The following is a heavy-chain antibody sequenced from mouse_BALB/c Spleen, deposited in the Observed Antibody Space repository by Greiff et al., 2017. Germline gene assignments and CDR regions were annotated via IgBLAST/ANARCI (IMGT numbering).Heavy chain of an antibody. D-gene: IGHD1-2*01. J-gene: IGHJ2*01. CDR3: ARKTTASYYFDY. V-gene: IGHV1S81*02. Sequence: VQLQQPGAELVKPGASVKLSCKASGYTFTSYWMHWVKQRPGQGLEWIGEINPSNGRTNYNEKFKSKATLTVDKSSSTAYMQLSSLTSEDSAVYYCARKTTASYYFDYWGQGTTLTVSS. CDR1: GYTFTSYW. CDR2: INPSNGRT.